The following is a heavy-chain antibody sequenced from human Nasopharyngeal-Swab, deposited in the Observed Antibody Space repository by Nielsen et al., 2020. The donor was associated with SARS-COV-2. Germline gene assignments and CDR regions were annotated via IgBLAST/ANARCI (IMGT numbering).Heavy chain of an antibody. CDR2: SRVKANSYTA. V-gene: IGHV3-72*01. CDR1: GFTFSSYA. J-gene: IGHJ4*02. Sequence: GGSLRLSCAASGFTFSSYAMHWVRQAPGKGLEWLGHSRVKANSYTAEYAASVTGKFTFSREESKNVLYLQMNSLKTEDTAVYYCARVGICNNDWCGSYDSWGQGTLVTVSS. D-gene: IGHD3-9*01. CDR3: ARVGICNNDWCGSYDS.